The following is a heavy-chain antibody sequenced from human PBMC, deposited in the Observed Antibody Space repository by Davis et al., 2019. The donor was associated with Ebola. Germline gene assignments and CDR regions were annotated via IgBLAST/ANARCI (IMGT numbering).Heavy chain of an antibody. D-gene: IGHD4/OR15-4a*01. CDR1: GFTFSSYA. CDR2: ISYDGSNK. CDR3: AREDPYGDSFDY. V-gene: IGHV3-30*04. Sequence: PGGSLRLSCAASGFTFSSYAMHWVRQAPGKGLEWVAVISYDGSNKYYADSVKGRFTISRDNAKNTLFLQMNSLRVEDTAVYYCAREDPYGDSFDYWGQGALVTVSS. J-gene: IGHJ4*02.